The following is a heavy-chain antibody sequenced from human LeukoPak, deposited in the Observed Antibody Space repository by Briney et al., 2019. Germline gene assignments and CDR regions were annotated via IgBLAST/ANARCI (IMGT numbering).Heavy chain of an antibody. CDR2: MNPNSGNT. CDR3: ARGRQGDAFDI. V-gene: IGHV1-8*01. CDR1: GYTLTELS. J-gene: IGHJ3*02. Sequence: ASVKVPCKVSGYTLTELSMHWVRQATGQGLEWMGWMNPNSGNTGYAQKFQGRVTMTRNTSISTAYMELSSLRSEDTAVYYCARGRQGDAFDIWGQGTMVTVSS.